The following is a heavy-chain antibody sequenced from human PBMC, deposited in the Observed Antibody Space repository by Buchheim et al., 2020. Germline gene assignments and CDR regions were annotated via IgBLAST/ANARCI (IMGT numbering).Heavy chain of an antibody. V-gene: IGHV3-23*01. D-gene: IGHD3-22*01. CDR3: AKSYYDSSGYYLEYFQH. CDR1: GFTFSSYA. Sequence: EVQLLESGGGLVQPGGSLRLSCAASGFTFSSYAMSWIRQAPGKGLEWVSAISGSGGSTYYADSVKGRFTISRDNSKHTLYLQMNSLRAEDTAVYYCAKSYYDSSGYYLEYFQHWGQGTL. CDR2: ISGSGGST. J-gene: IGHJ1*01.